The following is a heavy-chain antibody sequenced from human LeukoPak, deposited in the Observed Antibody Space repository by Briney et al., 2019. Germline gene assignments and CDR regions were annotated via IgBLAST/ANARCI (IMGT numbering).Heavy chain of an antibody. CDR1: GFTLSHAW. CDR2: IKSNPDGGTT. J-gene: IGHJ2*01. CDR3: TTDKAWWASGSYCEL. V-gene: IGHV3-15*01. D-gene: IGHD2-8*02. Sequence: GGSLTLSRGGSGFTLSHAWMSWVRQAPGKGLEWVGRIKSNPDGGTTDYGAPGKGRFSTPRDDSKRTLYLQINSLHTDDTAVYYCTTDKAWWASGSYCELGGRGSVVSVSS.